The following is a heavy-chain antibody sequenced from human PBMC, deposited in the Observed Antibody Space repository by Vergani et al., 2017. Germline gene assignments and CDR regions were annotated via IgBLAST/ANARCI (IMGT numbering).Heavy chain of an antibody. J-gene: IGHJ6*03. V-gene: IGHV4-31*11. CDR1: GGSISSGDHC. Sequence: QVQLQESGPGVVKPSQTLSLTCAVSGGSISSGDHCWTWIRQRPGKGLEWIGNIFYSGTTYDNPSLRSRLTISVDTSQNQFSLTLRSVTAADTAVYYCARVDTQVPATSHFYYMDVWGKGTTVVVSS. CDR2: IFYSGTT. CDR3: ARVDTQVPATSHFYYMDV. D-gene: IGHD6-25*01.